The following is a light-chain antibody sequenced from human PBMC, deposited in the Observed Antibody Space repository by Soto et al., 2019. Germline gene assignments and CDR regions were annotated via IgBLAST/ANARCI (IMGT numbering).Light chain of an antibody. V-gene: IGKV1-33*01. J-gene: IGKJ3*01. CDR1: QDISNY. Sequence: DIQMTQSPSSLSASVGDRVTITCQASQDISNYLNWYQQKPGKAPKLLIYDASNLETGVPSRFSGSGSGTDFTFTISSLQPEDIATYYCQQYDNLPSWITFGPGTKVDIK. CDR3: QQYDNLPSWIT. CDR2: DAS.